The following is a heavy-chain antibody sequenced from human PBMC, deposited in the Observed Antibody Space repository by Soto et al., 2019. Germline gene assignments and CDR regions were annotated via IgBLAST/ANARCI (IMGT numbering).Heavy chain of an antibody. V-gene: IGHV3-48*03. D-gene: IGHD3-10*01. CDR3: ARGGSLGV. CDR2: ISSSGSTI. J-gene: IGHJ6*02. Sequence: SGGSLRLSCVASGFTFSSFEMNWVRQAPGKGLGWVSYISSSGSTIYYADSVKGRFTISRDNAKNSLYLQMNSLRGEDTAVYYCARGGSLGVWGQGTTVTVSS. CDR1: GFTFSSFE.